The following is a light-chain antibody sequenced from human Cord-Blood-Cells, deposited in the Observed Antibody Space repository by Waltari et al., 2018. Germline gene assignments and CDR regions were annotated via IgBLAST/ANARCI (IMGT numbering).Light chain of an antibody. CDR1: QSVLYSSNNKKY. V-gene: IGKV4-1*01. J-gene: IGKJ3*01. CDR3: QQYYSTPFT. CDR2: WAS. Sequence: DIVMTQSPDSLAVSLGERATINCQSSQSVLYSSNNKKYLAWYQQKPGQPPKLLIYWASTRESGVPDRFSGSGSGTDFTLTISSLQAEDVAVYYCQQYYSTPFTFGPGTKVDIK.